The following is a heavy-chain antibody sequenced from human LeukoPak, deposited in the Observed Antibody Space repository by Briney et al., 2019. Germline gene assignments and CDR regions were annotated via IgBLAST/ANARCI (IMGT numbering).Heavy chain of an antibody. CDR2: INTNGRT. CDR3: ARGPRDIVVVPAGYYGMDV. D-gene: IGHD2-2*01. CDR1: GGSFRDYQ. V-gene: IGHV4-4*09. J-gene: IGHJ6*02. Sequence: SETLSLTCAVSGGSFRDYQWSWIRQPPGKGLEWIGHINTNGRTDYNPSLRSRLTFSVDTSRDQFSLKLNSVTAADTAVYYCARGPRDIVVVPAGYYGMDVWGQGTTVTVSS.